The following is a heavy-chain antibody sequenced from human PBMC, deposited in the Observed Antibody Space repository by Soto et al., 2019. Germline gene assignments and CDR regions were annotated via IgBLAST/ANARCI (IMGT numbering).Heavy chain of an antibody. CDR1: GGSISSRVYY. V-gene: IGHV4-31*03. Sequence: QVQLQESGPGLVKPSRTLSLTCTVSGGSISSRVYYWSWIRQHPGKGLEWIGSIYYSGRTYYNPSLKCRVTISVDTSKNQFPLKLTSVTAADTAVYYCARFEVGENQNGHYYYGMDVWGQGTTVTVSS. CDR3: ARFEVGENQNGHYYYGMDV. J-gene: IGHJ6*02. CDR2: IYYSGRT. D-gene: IGHD3-10*01.